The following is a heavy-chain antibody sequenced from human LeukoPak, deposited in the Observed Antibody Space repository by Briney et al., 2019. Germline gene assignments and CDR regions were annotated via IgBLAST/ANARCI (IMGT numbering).Heavy chain of an antibody. CDR3: ARAAYCSSLSCYFDS. Sequence: SETLSLTCTVSGGSISSGGYYWSWIRQHPGKGLEWIGYIYNSGSTYYSPSLTSRVTMSVDTSENEFSLKLSSVTAADTAVYYCARAAYCSSLSCYFDSRGQGTLVTVSS. V-gene: IGHV4-31*03. D-gene: IGHD2-2*01. J-gene: IGHJ4*02. CDR2: IYNSGST. CDR1: GGSISSGGYY.